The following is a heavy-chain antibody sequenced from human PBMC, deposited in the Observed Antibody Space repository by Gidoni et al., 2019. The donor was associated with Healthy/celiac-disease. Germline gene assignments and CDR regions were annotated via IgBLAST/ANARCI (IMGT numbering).Heavy chain of an antibody. CDR3: AKILALRVTTHPPDY. V-gene: IGHV3-30*18. CDR1: GFTFSSYG. CDR2: ISYDGSNK. Sequence: QVQLVESGGGVVQPGRSLRLSCAASGFTFSSYGMHWVRQAPGKGLEWVAVISYDGSNKYYADSVKGRFTISRDNSKNTLYLQMNSLRAEDTAVYYCAKILALRVTTHPPDYWGQGTLVTVSS. J-gene: IGHJ4*02. D-gene: IGHD4-17*01.